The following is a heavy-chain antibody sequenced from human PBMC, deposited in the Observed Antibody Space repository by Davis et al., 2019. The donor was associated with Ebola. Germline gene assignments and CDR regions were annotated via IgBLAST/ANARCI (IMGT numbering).Heavy chain of an antibody. CDR1: GFTFSSYA. Sequence: GESLKISCAASGFTFSSYAMSWVRQAPGKGLEWVSAISGSGGSTYYADSVKGRFTISRDNSKNTLYLQMNSLRAEDTAVYYCAKARNTVVVMVWFDYWGQGTLVTVSS. J-gene: IGHJ4*02. V-gene: IGHV3-23*01. D-gene: IGHD3-22*01. CDR2: ISGSGGST. CDR3: AKARNTVVVMVWFDY.